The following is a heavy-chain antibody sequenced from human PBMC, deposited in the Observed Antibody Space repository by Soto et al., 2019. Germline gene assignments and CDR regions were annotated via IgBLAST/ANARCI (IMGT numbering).Heavy chain of an antibody. V-gene: IGHV3-30*03. CDR3: ARDYRAD. J-gene: IGHJ4*02. CDR1: GFTFSSYA. D-gene: IGHD1-26*01. Sequence: PGGSLRLSCAASGFTFSSYAMSWVRQAPGKGLEWVALISYSGNNKQYVDSVKGRFTISRDNAENSLYLQMNSLRAEDTAVYYCARDYRADWGPGTLVTVSS. CDR2: ISYSGNNK.